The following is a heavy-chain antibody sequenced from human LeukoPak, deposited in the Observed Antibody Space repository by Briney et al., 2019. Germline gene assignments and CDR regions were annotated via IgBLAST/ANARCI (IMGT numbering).Heavy chain of an antibody. CDR3: AKDGYYYGSGSYYYFDY. CDR2: LSGSGGST. V-gene: IGHV3-23*01. CDR1: GFTFSSYA. D-gene: IGHD3-10*01. J-gene: IGHJ4*02. Sequence: PGGSLRLSCAASGFTFSSYAMSWVRQAPGKGLEWVSALSGSGGSTYYADSVKGRFTISRDNSKNTLYLQMNSLRAEDTAVYYCAKDGYYYGSGSYYYFDYWGQGTLVTVSS.